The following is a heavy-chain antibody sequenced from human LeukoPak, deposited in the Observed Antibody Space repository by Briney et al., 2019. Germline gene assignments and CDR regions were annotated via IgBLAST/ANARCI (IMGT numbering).Heavy chain of an antibody. CDR2: INTNTGNP. V-gene: IGHV7-4-1*02. D-gene: IGHD4-11*01. Sequence: ASVKVSCKASGYTFTSYAMNWLRQAPGQGLEWMGWINTNTGNPMYAQGFTGRFVFSLDTSVSTAYLQISSLKAEDTAMYYRARGDRLQSFVYWGQGTLVTVSS. CDR1: GYTFTSYA. CDR3: ARGDRLQSFVY. J-gene: IGHJ4*02.